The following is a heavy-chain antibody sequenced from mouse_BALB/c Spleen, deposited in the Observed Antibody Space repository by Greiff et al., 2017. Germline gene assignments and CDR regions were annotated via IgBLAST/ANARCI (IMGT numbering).Heavy chain of an antibody. CDR3: ARDGATGYFDD. D-gene: IGHD3-1*01. Sequence: VQLQQSGPGLVAPSQSLSITCTVSGFSLTGYGVNWVRQPPGKGLEWLGMIWGDGSTDYNSALKSRLSISKDNSKSQVFLKMKSLQTDDIARYYCARDGATGYFDDWGQGTTLTVSS. V-gene: IGHV2-6-7*01. J-gene: IGHJ2*01. CDR1: GFSLTGYG. CDR2: IWGDGST.